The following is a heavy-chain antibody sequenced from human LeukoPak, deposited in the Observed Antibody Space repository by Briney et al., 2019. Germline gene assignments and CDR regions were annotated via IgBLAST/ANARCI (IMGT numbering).Heavy chain of an antibody. Sequence: PGGSLRLSCAASGFTFSSYIMNWVRQAPGKGLELVSSISSSSSYIYYADSVEGRFTISRDNAKNSLYLQMNSLRAEDTVVYYCARCIGGGDYDWYYYGMDVWGQGTTVTVSS. CDR1: GFTFSSYI. V-gene: IGHV3-21*01. CDR3: ARCIGGGDYDWYYYGMDV. CDR2: ISSSSSYI. J-gene: IGHJ6*02. D-gene: IGHD4-17*01.